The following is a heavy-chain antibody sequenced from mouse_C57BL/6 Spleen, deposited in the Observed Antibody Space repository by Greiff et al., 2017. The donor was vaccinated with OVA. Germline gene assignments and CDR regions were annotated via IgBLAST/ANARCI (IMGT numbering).Heavy chain of an antibody. D-gene: IGHD2-4*01. CDR2: IHPNSGST. J-gene: IGHJ2*01. CDR1: GYTFTSYW. Sequence: QVQLKQPGAELVKPGASVKLSCKASGYTFTSYWMHWVKQRPGQGLEWIGMIHPNSGSTNYNEKFKSKATLTVDKSSSTAYMQLSSLTSEDSAVYYCARIYYDYDRGAPRDWGQGTTLTVSS. CDR3: ARIYYDYDRGAPRD. V-gene: IGHV1-64*01.